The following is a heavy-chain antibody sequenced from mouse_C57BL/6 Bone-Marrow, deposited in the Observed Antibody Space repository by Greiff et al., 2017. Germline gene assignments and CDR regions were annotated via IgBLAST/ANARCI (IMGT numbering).Heavy chain of an antibody. CDR2: ISSGGSYT. V-gene: IGHV5-6*01. CDR3: ARHPDCYLDY. Sequence: EVKLQESGGDLVKPGGSLKLSCAASGFTFSSYGMSWVRQTTDKRLEWVATISSGGSYTYYPDSVKGRFTISRDNAKNTLYLQVSSLTSEDTAMSYCARHPDCYLDYWGQGTTLTVSS. J-gene: IGHJ2*01. CDR1: GFTFSSYG. D-gene: IGHD2-4*01.